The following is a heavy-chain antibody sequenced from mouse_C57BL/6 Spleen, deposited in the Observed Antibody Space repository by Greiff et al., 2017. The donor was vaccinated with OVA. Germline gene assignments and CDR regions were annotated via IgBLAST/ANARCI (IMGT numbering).Heavy chain of an antibody. CDR1: GYSITSGYY. CDR2: ITYDGST. CDR3: AREGNYVGDY. Sequence: ESGPGLVKPSQSLSLTCSVTGYSITSGYYWNWIRQFPGNKLEWMGYITYDGSTNYNPSLQNRSTNTHDTSKKQCFLKLNSVTTEDTATYYCAREGNYVGDYWDQGTTLTVSS. V-gene: IGHV3-6*01. J-gene: IGHJ2*01. D-gene: IGHD2-1*01.